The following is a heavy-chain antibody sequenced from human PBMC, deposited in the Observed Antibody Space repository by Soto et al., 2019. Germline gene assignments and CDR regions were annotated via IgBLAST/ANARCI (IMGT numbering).Heavy chain of an antibody. D-gene: IGHD2-15*01. Sequence: PGGSLRLSCAASGFTFSRYSMNWVRQAPGKGLEWVSYISSSSSNIYYADSVKGRFTISRDNAKNSLYLQMNSLRDEDTAVYYCARGPLYCSGGSCYSHFDYWGQGTLVTVSS. CDR2: ISSSSSNI. V-gene: IGHV3-48*02. CDR3: ARGPLYCSGGSCYSHFDY. CDR1: GFTFSRYS. J-gene: IGHJ4*02.